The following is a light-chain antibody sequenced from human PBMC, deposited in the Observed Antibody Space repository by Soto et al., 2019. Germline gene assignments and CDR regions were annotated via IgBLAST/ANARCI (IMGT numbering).Light chain of an antibody. J-gene: IGLJ2*01. Sequence: QSVLTQPPSASGSPGQSVTISCTGTSSDVGGYNYVSWYQQHPGKAPTFLIFEVSRRPSGVPDRFSGSKSGNTASLTVSGLQVDDEADYYCSSYAGSNNPVIFGGGTKLTVL. CDR3: SSYAGSNNPVI. CDR1: SSDVGGYNY. V-gene: IGLV2-8*01. CDR2: EVS.